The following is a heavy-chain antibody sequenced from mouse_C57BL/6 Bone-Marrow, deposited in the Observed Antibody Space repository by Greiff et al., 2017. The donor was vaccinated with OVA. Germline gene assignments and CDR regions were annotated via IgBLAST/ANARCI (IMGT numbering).Heavy chain of an antibody. D-gene: IGHD1-3*01. V-gene: IGHV2-3*01. CDR3: AKKRSGNPGAY. CDR2: IWGDGST. CDR1: GFSLTSYG. Sequence: QVQLKESGPGLVAPSQSLSITCTVSGFSLTSYGVSWVRQPPGQGLEWLGVIWGDGSTTYHSALIYSLSNRKDNAKSQVCLKLNSLQTDDTATYYGAKKRSGNPGAYWGQGTLVTVSA. J-gene: IGHJ3*01.